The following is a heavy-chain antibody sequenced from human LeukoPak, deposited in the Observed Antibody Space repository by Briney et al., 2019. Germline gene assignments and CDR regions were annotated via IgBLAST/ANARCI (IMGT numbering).Heavy chain of an antibody. Sequence: GGSLRLSCAASGFTFSNAWMSWVRQAPGKGLEWVSVIYSGGSTYSADSVKGRFTISRHNSKNTLYLQMNSLRAEDTAVYYCAMSSSAYYFDYWGQGTLVTVSS. CDR2: IYSGGST. CDR1: GFTFSNAW. V-gene: IGHV3-53*04. D-gene: IGHD6-6*01. CDR3: AMSSSAYYFDY. J-gene: IGHJ4*02.